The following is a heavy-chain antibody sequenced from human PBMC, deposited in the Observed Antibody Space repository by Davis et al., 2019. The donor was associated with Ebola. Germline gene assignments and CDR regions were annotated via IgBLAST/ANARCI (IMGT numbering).Heavy chain of an antibody. CDR3: ARDGDFGNHEGDY. CDR2: IFPYDGRT. V-gene: IGHV1-18*01. CDR1: GYSFTTYG. D-gene: IGHD3-10*01. J-gene: IGHJ4*01. Sequence: ASVKVSCKTSGYSFTTYGISWVRQAPGQGLEWVGTIFPYDGRTHYAQKFQDRVTLTTDTYTTTAYMELTSLRSDDTAVYFCARDGDFGNHEGDYWGHGTLVTVSS.